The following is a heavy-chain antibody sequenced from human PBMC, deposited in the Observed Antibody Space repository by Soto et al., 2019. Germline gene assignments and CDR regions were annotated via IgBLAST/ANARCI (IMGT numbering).Heavy chain of an antibody. V-gene: IGHV3-23*01. D-gene: IGHD3-22*01. CDR2: ISDSGGRT. Sequence: GGCLRLSCEVSGLTFTEYYLSWIRQAPGKGLEWVSGISDSGGRTYYADFVQGRFTISRDNSKNTLYLQMNSLRAEDTAVYYCAKDESRVVVPDTWFDPWGQGTLVTVSS. CDR3: AKDESRVVVPDTWFDP. CDR1: GLTFTEYY. J-gene: IGHJ5*02.